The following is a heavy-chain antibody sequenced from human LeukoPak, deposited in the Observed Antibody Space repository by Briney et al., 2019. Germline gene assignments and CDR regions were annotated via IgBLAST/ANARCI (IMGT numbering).Heavy chain of an antibody. CDR1: GASISNYY. CDR3: ARTSRINMVLDP. V-gene: IGHV4-59*12. CDR2: IYHSGST. Sequence: SETLSLTCTISGASISNYYWSWIRQPPGKGLEWIGEIYHSGSTNYNPSLKSRVTISVDKSKNQFSLKLSSVTAADTAVYYCARTSRINMVLDPWGQGTLVTVSS. D-gene: IGHD3-10*01. J-gene: IGHJ5*02.